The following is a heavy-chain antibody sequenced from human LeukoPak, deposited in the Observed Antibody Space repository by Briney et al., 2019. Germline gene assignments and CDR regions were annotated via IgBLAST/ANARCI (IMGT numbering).Heavy chain of an antibody. Sequence: SCKASGYTFTSYGISWVRQAPGKGLEWLGFISFSGSTNYNPSLKSRVTISLDTSADQISLKLSSVTAADTATYYCATPRGYSSGWSGIFDYWGQGTLVTVSS. J-gene: IGHJ4*02. CDR1: GYTFTSYG. V-gene: IGHV4-59*01. CDR3: ATPRGYSSGWSGIFDY. CDR2: ISFSGST. D-gene: IGHD6-19*01.